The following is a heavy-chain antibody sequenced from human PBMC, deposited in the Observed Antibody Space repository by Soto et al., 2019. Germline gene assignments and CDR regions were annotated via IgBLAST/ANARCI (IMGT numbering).Heavy chain of an antibody. V-gene: IGHV3-66*01. D-gene: IGHD6-19*01. CDR1: GFTVSSNY. CDR2: IYSSGST. Sequence: EVQLVESGGGLVQPGGSLRLSCAASGFTVSSNYMSWVRQAPGKGLEWVSVIYSSGSTYYADSVKGRFTISRDNSKNTLYLQMNSLRAEDTAVYYCARDRPYSSGWYHDYWGQGTLVTVSS. J-gene: IGHJ4*02. CDR3: ARDRPYSSGWYHDY.